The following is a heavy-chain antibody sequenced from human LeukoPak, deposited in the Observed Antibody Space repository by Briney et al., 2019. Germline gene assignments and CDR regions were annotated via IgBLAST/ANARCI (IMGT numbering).Heavy chain of an antibody. CDR2: INPNSGGT. CDR3: ARAGPYSSSSSPYG. Sequence: ASVKVSCKVTGYTFTGYYMHWVRQAPGQGLEWMGWINPNSGGTNYAQKFQGRVTMTRDTSISTAYMELSRLRSDDTAVYYCARAGPYSSSSSPYGWGQGTLVTVSS. V-gene: IGHV1-2*02. J-gene: IGHJ4*02. D-gene: IGHD6-6*01. CDR1: GYTFTGYY.